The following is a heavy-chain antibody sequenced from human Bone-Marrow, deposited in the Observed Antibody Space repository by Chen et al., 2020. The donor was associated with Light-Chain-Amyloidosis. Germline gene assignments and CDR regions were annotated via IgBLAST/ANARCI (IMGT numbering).Heavy chain of an antibody. D-gene: IGHD3-3*01. CDR3: ARQYDFWSGYYYLYFDY. CDR2: IYYSGST. V-gene: IGHV4-39*01. CDR1: GGSISSSSYY. J-gene: IGHJ4*02. Sequence: QLQLQESGPGLVKPSETLSLTCTVSGGSISSSSYYWGWIRQPPGKGLEWIGSIYYSGSTYYNPSHKSRVTISVDTSKNQFSLKLSSVTAADTAVYYCARQYDFWSGYYYLYFDYWGQGTLVTVSS.